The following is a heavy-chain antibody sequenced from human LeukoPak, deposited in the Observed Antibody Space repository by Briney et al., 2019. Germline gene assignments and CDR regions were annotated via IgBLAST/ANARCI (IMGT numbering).Heavy chain of an antibody. CDR1: GFTFSSYA. D-gene: IGHD1-14*01. J-gene: IGHJ4*02. CDR3: AKQFLETS. V-gene: IGHV3-23*01. Sequence: GGSLRLSCAASGFTFSSYAMTWVRQAPGKGLEWVSTINAVDTNTYYADSVKGRFTVSRDNSKNTLYLQMNSLRAEDTAVYYCAKQFLETSWGQGPLVTVSS. CDR2: INAVDTNT.